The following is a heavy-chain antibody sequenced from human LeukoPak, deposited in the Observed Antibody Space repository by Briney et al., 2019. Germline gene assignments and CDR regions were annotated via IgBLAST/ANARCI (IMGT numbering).Heavy chain of an antibody. CDR2: ISGGGDTT. CDR3: AKTNGYYDY. CDR1: GFTFSNNG. V-gene: IGHV3-23*01. J-gene: IGHJ4*02. Sequence: GGSLRLSCAASGFTFSNNGMSWVRQSPGRGLEWVSGISGGGDTTYYAESVKGRFTISRDNSKNTLFLQMNSLAAEDTAVYYCAKTNGYYDYWGQGTLVAVSS. D-gene: IGHD3-22*01.